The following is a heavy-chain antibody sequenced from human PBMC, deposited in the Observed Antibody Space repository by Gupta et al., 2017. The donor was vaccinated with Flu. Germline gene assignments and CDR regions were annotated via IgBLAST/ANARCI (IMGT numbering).Heavy chain of an antibody. V-gene: IGHV3-30*03. CDR2: ISYDGSIK. J-gene: IGHJ3*01. CDR1: GYTLSHFG. D-gene: IGHD5-18*01. CDR3: ARDRADTAMVTSNAFDV. Sequence: QVQLVQSGGGVVQTGRYLRLPWEAYGYTLSHFGMYWGRQAPGRGLEWVGLISYDGSIKRYGDSVKGRFTISRDNSRNTLYLLMDRLRPDDTAVYFCARDRADTAMVTSNAFDVWGQGTMVTVSS.